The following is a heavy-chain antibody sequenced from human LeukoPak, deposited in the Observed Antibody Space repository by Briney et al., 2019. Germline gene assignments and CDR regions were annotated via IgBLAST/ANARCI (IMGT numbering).Heavy chain of an antibody. CDR3: AKDERGYNYGNLDY. Sequence: GGSLRLSCAASGFTFSSYWMSWVRQTPGKGLEWVSAISGSGGSTYYADSVKGRFTISRDNSRNTLYLQMNSLRAEDTAVFYCAKDERGYNYGNLDYWGQGTLVTVSS. V-gene: IGHV3-23*01. CDR2: ISGSGGST. D-gene: IGHD5-18*01. J-gene: IGHJ4*02. CDR1: GFTFSSYW.